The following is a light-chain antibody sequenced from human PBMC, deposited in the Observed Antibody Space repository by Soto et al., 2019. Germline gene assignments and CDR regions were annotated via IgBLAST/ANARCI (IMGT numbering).Light chain of an antibody. V-gene: IGLV2-14*01. Sequence: QSALTQPASVSGYPGQSITISCTGTSSDVGGYNYVSWFQHHPGKAPKLIIYEVAYRPSGVSNRFSGSKSGDTASLTISGLQAEDEADYYCSSFTNTITRYAFGTGTKLTVL. CDR2: EVA. CDR1: SSDVGGYNY. J-gene: IGLJ1*01. CDR3: SSFTNTITRYA.